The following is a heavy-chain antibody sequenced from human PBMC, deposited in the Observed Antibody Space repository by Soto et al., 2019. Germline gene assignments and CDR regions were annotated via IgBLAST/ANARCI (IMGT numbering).Heavy chain of an antibody. CDR2: ISSTTNYI. V-gene: IGHV3-21*06. CDR1: GFTFTRYS. Sequence: EVQLVESGGGLVKPGGSLRLSCAASGFTFTRYSMNWVRQAPGKGLEWVSSISSTTNYIYYGDSMKGRFTISRDNAKNSLYREINSLRAEDTAVYYWAREPEDPTSNFDYWAQGTLVTVSS. J-gene: IGHJ4*02. CDR3: AREPEDPTSNFDY.